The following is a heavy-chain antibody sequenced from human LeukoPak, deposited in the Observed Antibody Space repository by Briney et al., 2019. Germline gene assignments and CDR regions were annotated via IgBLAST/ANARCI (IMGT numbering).Heavy chain of an antibody. CDR3: ARGGRQLWFPNFDY. D-gene: IGHD5-18*01. V-gene: IGHV4-34*01. Sequence: SETLSLTCAVYGGSFSGYYWSWIRQPPGKGLEWIGEINHSGSTNYNPSLKSRVTISVDTSKNQFSLKLSSVTAADTAVYYCARGGRQLWFPNFDYWGQGTLVTVSS. J-gene: IGHJ4*02. CDR1: GGSFSGYY. CDR2: INHSGST.